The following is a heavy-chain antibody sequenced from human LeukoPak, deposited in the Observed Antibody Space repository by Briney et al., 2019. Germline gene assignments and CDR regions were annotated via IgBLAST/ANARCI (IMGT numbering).Heavy chain of an antibody. CDR1: GYTFTVYY. D-gene: IGHD6-6*01. V-gene: IGHV1-2*02. Sequence: GASVKVSCTASGYTFTVYYMHWVRQAPGQGLEWMGWINPNSGGTNYAQKFQGRVTITRDTSISTAYMEVSRLRSDDTAVYYCARGEQLVPYFQHWGQGTLVTVSS. CDR3: ARGEQLVPYFQH. CDR2: INPNSGGT. J-gene: IGHJ1*01.